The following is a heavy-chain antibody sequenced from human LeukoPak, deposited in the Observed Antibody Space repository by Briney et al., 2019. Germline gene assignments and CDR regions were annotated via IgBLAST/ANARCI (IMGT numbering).Heavy chain of an antibody. J-gene: IGHJ3*02. CDR3: ARSYASSGYYSAFDI. D-gene: IGHD3-22*01. CDR1: GGSFSGYY. V-gene: IGHV4-34*01. Sequence: SETLSLTCAVYGGSFSGYYWSWIRQPPGKGLEWIGEINHSGSTNYNPSLKSRVTISVDTSKNQFSLKLSSVTAADTAVYYCARSYASSGYYSAFDIWGQGTMVTVSS. CDR2: INHSGST.